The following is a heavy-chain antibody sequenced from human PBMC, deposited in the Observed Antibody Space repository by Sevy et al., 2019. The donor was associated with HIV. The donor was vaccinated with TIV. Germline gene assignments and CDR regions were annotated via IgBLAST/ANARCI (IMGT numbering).Heavy chain of an antibody. CDR1: GFTFSSYE. Sequence: GGSLRLSCAASGFTFSSYEMNWVRQAPGKGLEWVSYISSSGSTIYYADSVKGRFTISRDNAKNSLYLQMNSLRAEDTAVCYCARDQQYPTYYYYHGMDIWGQGTTVTVSS. V-gene: IGHV3-48*03. CDR3: ARDQQYPTYYYYHGMDI. J-gene: IGHJ6*02. CDR2: ISSSGSTI. D-gene: IGHD2-2*01.